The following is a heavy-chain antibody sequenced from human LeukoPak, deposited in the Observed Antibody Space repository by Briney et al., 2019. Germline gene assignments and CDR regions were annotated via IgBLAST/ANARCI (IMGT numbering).Heavy chain of an antibody. CDR2: ISSSSSTI. J-gene: IGHJ4*02. CDR3: ARIDVNDY. V-gene: IGHV3-48*01. Sequence: GGSLRLSCAASGFTFSGSAMHWVRQAPGKGLEWVSYISSSSSTIYYADSVKGRFTISRDNAKNSLYLQMNSLRAEDTAVYYCARIDVNDYWGQGTLVTVSS. CDR1: GFTFSGSA.